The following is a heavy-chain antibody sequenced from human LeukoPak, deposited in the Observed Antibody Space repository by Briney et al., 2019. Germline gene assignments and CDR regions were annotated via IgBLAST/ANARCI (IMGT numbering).Heavy chain of an antibody. CDR1: GYTFTSYD. Sequence: ASVKVSCKASGYTFTSYDINWVRQATGQGLEWMGWMNPNSGNTGYAQKFQGRVTMTRNTSISTAYMELSSLRSEDTAVYYCARGFRGLRYFDWPTYYFDYWGQGTLVTVSS. J-gene: IGHJ4*02. CDR2: MNPNSGNT. V-gene: IGHV1-8*01. D-gene: IGHD3-9*01. CDR3: ARGFRGLRYFDWPTYYFDY.